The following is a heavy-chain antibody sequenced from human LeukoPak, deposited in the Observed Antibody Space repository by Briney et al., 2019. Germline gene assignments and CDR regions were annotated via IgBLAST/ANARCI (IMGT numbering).Heavy chain of an antibody. CDR1: GYTFSSYD. CDR3: ARYRVDSSSGFALAFIDY. D-gene: IGHD6-6*01. CDR2: ISTYNVNT. Sequence: SVEASCKASGYTFSSYDTSRGRQAPGQRGEGLGGISTYNVNTNYAQKLQRKVTMTTDTSTTTAYMELRSMRSDDTAAYYCARYRVDSSSGFALAFIDYWGQGTLVTVSS. J-gene: IGHJ4*02. V-gene: IGHV1-18*01.